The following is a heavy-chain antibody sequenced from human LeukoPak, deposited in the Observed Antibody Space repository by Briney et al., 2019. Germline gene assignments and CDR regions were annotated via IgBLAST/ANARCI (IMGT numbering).Heavy chain of an antibody. D-gene: IGHD3-22*01. CDR2: MNPNSGNT. CDR1: GYTFTSYD. V-gene: IGHV1-8*01. Sequence: ASVKVSCKASGYTFTSYDINWVRQASGQGLEWMGWMNPNSGNTGYAQKFQGRVTMTRNTSISTAYMELSSLRSEDTAVYYCAREGDSSGYYYAYRGQGTLVTVSS. J-gene: IGHJ4*02. CDR3: AREGDSSGYYYAY.